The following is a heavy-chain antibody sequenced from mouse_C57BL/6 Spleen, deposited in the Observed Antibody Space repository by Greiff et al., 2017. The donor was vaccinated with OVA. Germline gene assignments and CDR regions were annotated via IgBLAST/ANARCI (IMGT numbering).Heavy chain of an antibody. D-gene: IGHD3-2*02. J-gene: IGHJ4*01. V-gene: IGHV14-1*01. CDR1: GFNIKDYY. CDR3: VTAQARDAMDY. CDR2: IDPEDGDT. Sequence: EVQLQQSGAELVRPGASVKLSCTASGFNIKDYYMHWVKQRPEQGLEWIGRIDPEDGDTEYAPKFQGKATLTADPSSNPAYRQLSSLTSEDTAVYYCVTAQARDAMDYWGQGTSVTVSS.